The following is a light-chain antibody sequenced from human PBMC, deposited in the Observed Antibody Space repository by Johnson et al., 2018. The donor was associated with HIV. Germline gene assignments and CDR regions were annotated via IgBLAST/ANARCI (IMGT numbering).Light chain of an antibody. V-gene: IGLV1-51*02. CDR2: ENN. J-gene: IGLJ1*01. CDR3: GTGDSSLSAGV. CDR1: SSNIGNNY. Sequence: QSVLTQPPSVSAAPGQKVTISCSGSSSNIGNNYVSWYQQLPGTAPKLLIYENNKRPSGIPDRFAGSTSGTSPTLGITGLQPGDEADYYGGTGDSSLSAGVFGTGTKVTVL.